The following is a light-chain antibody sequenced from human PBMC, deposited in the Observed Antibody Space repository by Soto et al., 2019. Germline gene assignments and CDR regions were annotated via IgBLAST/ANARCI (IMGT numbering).Light chain of an antibody. Sequence: QSALTQPASVSGSPGQSITISCTGTSSDIGGFNYVSWYQQHTGKAPKLMIYDVSIRPSGISDRFSGSKSGNTASLTISGLQAADEADYLCSSYADTSAVLFGGGTKLTVL. J-gene: IGLJ2*01. CDR2: DVS. CDR1: SSDIGGFNY. V-gene: IGLV2-14*03. CDR3: SSYADTSAVL.